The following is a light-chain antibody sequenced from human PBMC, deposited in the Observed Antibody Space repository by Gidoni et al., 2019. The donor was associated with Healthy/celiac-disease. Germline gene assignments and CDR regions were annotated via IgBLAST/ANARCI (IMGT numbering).Light chain of an antibody. V-gene: IGKV1-5*03. CDR2: KAS. CDR3: QQYNSYPWT. J-gene: IGKJ1*01. Sequence: DIQMTQSPSTLSASVGDRVTITCRASQSISSWLAWYQQKPGKAPKLLIYKASSLESGVPSRFSGSVSVPEFTLTISSLQPDDFATYYCQQYNSYPWTFGQGTKVEIK. CDR1: QSISSW.